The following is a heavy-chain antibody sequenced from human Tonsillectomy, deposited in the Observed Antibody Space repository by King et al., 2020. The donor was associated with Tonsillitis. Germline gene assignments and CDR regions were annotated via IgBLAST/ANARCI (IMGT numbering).Heavy chain of an antibody. V-gene: IGHV3-30*04. CDR3: AKYAVRSGGSGGGFDP. J-gene: IGHJ5*02. D-gene: IGHD1-26*01. CDR1: GFTFSSYA. Sequence: VQLVESGGGVVQPGRSLRLSCAASGFTFSSYARHWVRQAPGKGLEWVALISYDGSTKYYADSVKGRFTISRDNSKSTLYLQMNSLRAEDTAVYYCAKYAVRSGGSGGGFDPWGQGTLVTVSS. CDR2: ISYDGSTK.